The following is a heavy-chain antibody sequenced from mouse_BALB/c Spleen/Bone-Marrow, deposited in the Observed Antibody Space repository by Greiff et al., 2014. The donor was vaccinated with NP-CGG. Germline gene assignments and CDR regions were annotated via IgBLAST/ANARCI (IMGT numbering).Heavy chain of an antibody. CDR2: IDPANGNT. J-gene: IGHJ2*01. V-gene: IGHV14-3*02. CDR3: ARDYYYFFDY. CDR1: GFNIKDTY. D-gene: IGHD2-4*01. Sequence: EVQVVESGAELVKPGASVKLSCTASGFNIKDTYMHWVKQRPEQSLEWIGWIDPANGNTKYDPNFQGKVTITADTSSKTVYLQRSSLSAEDTAVYYCARDYYYFFDYWGQGTTLTVSS.